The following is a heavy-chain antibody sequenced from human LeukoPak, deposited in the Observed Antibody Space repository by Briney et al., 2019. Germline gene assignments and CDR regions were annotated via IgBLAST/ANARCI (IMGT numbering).Heavy chain of an antibody. Sequence: PGRSLRLSCAASGFTFDDYAMHWVRQAPGKGLEWVSGISWNSGSIGYADSVKDRFTISRDNAKNSLYLQMNSLRAEDTALYYCAKDTPEGAAADWGQGTLVTVSS. CDR1: GFTFDDYA. CDR3: AKDTPEGAAAD. CDR2: ISWNSGSI. D-gene: IGHD6-13*01. J-gene: IGHJ4*02. V-gene: IGHV3-9*01.